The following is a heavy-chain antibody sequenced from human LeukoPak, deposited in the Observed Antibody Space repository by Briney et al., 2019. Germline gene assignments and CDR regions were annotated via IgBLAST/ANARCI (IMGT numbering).Heavy chain of an antibody. D-gene: IGHD3-10*01. Sequence: GSLRLSCAASGFSFNNYAFHWVRQAPGKGLEWVAVISSDGSNKHYADSVKGRFTISRDNSKNTLYLEMISLRPEDTAVYYCASRRYSSGTYYPDYWGQGTQVTVSS. CDR2: ISSDGSNK. V-gene: IGHV3-30-3*01. J-gene: IGHJ4*02. CDR1: GFSFNNYA. CDR3: ASRRYSSGTYYPDY.